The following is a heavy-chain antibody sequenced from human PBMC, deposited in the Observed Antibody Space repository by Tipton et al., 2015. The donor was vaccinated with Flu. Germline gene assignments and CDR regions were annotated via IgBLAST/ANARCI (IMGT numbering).Heavy chain of an antibody. J-gene: IGHJ5*02. V-gene: IGHV4-4*07. CDR3: ARGLRGGTAAGSYENWFDP. Sequence: LRLSCTVSGGSINNYFWTWMRQSAGKGLEWIGRIYSTGEVGYNPSLKSRVTMSVDTSKNQFPLELSSVTAADTAVYFCARGLRGGTAAGSYENWFDPWGQGSLVTVSS. CDR1: GGSINNYF. CDR2: IYSTGEV. D-gene: IGHD6-13*01.